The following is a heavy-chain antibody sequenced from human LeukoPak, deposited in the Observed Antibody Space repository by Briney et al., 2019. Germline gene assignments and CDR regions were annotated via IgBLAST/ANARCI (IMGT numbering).Heavy chain of an antibody. V-gene: IGHV5-51*01. CDR2: IYPGDSDT. D-gene: IGHD3-3*01. CDR1: GYSFTSYW. CDR3: ARSTYYDFWSGQLSDAFDI. Sequence: GESLKISCKGSGYSFTSYWIGWVRQMPGKGLEWMGIIYPGDSDTRYSPSFQGQVTISADKSISTAYLQWSSLKASDTAMYYCARSTYYDFWSGQLSDAFDIWGQGTMVTVFS. J-gene: IGHJ3*02.